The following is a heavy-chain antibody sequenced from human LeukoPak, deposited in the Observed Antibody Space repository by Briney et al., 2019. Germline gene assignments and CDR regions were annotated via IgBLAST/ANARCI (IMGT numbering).Heavy chain of an antibody. CDR1: GFTFSDYY. Sequence: PGGSLRLSCAASGFTFSDYYMSWIRQAPGKGLEWVSYISSSSSYTNYADSVKGRFTISRDNAKNSLYLQMNSLRAEDTAVYYCARRAMVRGVMNAFDIWGQGTMVTVSS. D-gene: IGHD3-10*01. J-gene: IGHJ3*02. V-gene: IGHV3-11*06. CDR2: ISSSSSYT. CDR3: ARRAMVRGVMNAFDI.